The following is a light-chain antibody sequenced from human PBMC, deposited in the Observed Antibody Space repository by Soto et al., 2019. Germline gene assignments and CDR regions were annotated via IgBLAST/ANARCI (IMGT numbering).Light chain of an antibody. Sequence: DIQLTQSPSFLSASVGDRVTITCRASQGIRTFLAWYQQKSGKAPELLIYAASTLQSGVPSRFSGSGSGTEFTLTISSLQPEDCATYYCQQLNAYPSFGQGTKLRIK. CDR3: QQLNAYPS. J-gene: IGKJ2*01. V-gene: IGKV1-9*01. CDR1: QGIRTF. CDR2: AAS.